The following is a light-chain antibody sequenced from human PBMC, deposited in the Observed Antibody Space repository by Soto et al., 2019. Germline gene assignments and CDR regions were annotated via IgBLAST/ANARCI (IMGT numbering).Light chain of an antibody. CDR2: DAS. J-gene: IGKJ2*01. V-gene: IGKV3-11*01. CDR1: PSASSY. CDR3: QQCSNRPPYT. Sequence: EIVLTQSPATLSLSPGERATLSCRARPSASSYLAWYQQKPGKAPRLLLYDASNRATGIPARFSGSGSGTDFTLPISSLEPEDCAVDCFQQCSNRPPYTFGQGTKLEIK.